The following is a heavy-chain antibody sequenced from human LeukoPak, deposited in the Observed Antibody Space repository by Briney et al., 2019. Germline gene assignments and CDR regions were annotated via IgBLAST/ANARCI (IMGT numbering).Heavy chain of an antibody. CDR1: GYTFTGYY. V-gene: IGHV1-2*06. CDR3: ARDMSPENSQIDY. Sequence: ASVKVSCQASGYTFTGYYMHWVRQAPGQGLEWMGRINPNSGGTNYAQKFQGRVTMTRDTSISTAYMELSRLRSDDTAVYYCARDMSPENSQIDYWGQGTLVTVSS. D-gene: IGHD3-10*02. J-gene: IGHJ4*02. CDR2: INPNSGGT.